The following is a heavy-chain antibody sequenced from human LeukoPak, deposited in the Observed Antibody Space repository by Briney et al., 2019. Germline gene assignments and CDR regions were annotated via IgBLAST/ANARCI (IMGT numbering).Heavy chain of an antibody. V-gene: IGHV3-11*04. Sequence: TPGGSLRLSCEASGFTFSDFYMSWIRQAPGQGLEWLSYISTTGYTIYYADSVKGRFTISRDNTQNSLFLQMDSLRVEDTAVYYCARDYASECMDVWGKGTTVTVSS. CDR1: GFTFSDFY. CDR2: ISTTGYTI. D-gene: IGHD3-3*01. CDR3: ARDYASECMDV. J-gene: IGHJ6*03.